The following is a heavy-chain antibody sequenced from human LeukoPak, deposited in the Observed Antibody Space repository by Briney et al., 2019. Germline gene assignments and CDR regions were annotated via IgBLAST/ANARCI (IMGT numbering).Heavy chain of an antibody. D-gene: IGHD3-10*01. J-gene: IGHJ5*02. CDR2: INPNGGDT. CDR3: ARRYYLRFDP. V-gene: IGHV1-2*02. CDR1: GYTFTGYY. Sequence: ASVKVSCKASGYTFTGYYMHWVRQAPGQGLEWMGWINPNGGDTKYAQKFQGRVTMTRDTSISTAYMELTSLRSDDTAVYYCARRYYLRFDPWGQGTLVTVSS.